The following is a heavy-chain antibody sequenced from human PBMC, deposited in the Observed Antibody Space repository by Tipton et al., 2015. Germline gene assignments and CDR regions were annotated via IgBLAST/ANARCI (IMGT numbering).Heavy chain of an antibody. CDR2: INPISGTA. CDR1: GGTFSSDA. CDR3: ARGDITVFWSGYYDYYYGMDV. Sequence: QVQLVQSGAEVKKPGSSVKVSCKASGGTFSSDAISWVQQAPGQGLEWVGGINPISGTAYYAQKFQGRVTITADESTSTVYMELSSLRSEDTAVYYCARGDITVFWSGYYDYYYGMDVWGQGTTVTVSS. V-gene: IGHV1-69*01. D-gene: IGHD3-3*01. J-gene: IGHJ6*02.